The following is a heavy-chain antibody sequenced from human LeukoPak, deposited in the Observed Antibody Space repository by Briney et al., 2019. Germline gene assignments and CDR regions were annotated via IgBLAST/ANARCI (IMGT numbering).Heavy chain of an antibody. CDR1: GYTFTSYG. J-gene: IGHJ4*02. CDR3: ARDRLYCSSTSCYEYYFDY. CDR2: ISAYNGNT. Sequence: ASVKVSCKASGYTFTSYGISWVRQAPGQGLEWMGWISAYNGNTNYAQKLQGRVTMSTDTSTSTAYMELRSLRSDDTAVYYCARDRLYCSSTSCYEYYFDYWGQGTLVTVSS. V-gene: IGHV1-18*01. D-gene: IGHD2-2*01.